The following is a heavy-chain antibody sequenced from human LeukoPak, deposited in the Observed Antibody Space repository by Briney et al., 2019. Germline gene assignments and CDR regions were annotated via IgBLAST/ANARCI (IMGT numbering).Heavy chain of an antibody. D-gene: IGHD5-12*01. CDR3: ARLDYFSSPNAYYFDY. J-gene: IGHJ4*02. CDR1: GYTFTSYG. CDR2: IGAYNGNT. V-gene: IGHV1-18*01. Sequence: ASVKVSCKASGYTFTSYGISWVRQAPGQGLEWMGWIGAYNGNTNYAQKLQGRVTMTTDTSTSTAYMELRSLRSDDTAVYYCARLDYFSSPNAYYFDYWGQGTLVTVSS.